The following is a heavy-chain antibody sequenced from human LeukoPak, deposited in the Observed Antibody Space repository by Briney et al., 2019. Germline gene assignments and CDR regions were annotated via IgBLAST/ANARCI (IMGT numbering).Heavy chain of an antibody. V-gene: IGHV3-15*01. J-gene: IGHJ4*02. CDR2: IRSETDGGTT. CDR1: GFTFRDAG. CDR3: AHRDTAMVRVDY. D-gene: IGHD5-18*01. Sequence: GGSLRLSCAASGFTFRDAGMSWVRQAPGKGLEWVGRIRSETDGGTTDYAAPVKGRFTISRDDSKSTVYLQMSSLKTEDTAVYFCAHRDTAMVRVDYWGQGTLVTVFS.